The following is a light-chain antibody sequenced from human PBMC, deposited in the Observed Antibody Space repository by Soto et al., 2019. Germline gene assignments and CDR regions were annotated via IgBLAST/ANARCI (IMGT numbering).Light chain of an antibody. J-gene: IGKJ1*01. CDR3: QQYISSPLT. V-gene: IGKV3-20*01. CDR1: QSVSNNY. Sequence: EIVLTQSPGTLSLSPGERATLSCRASQSVSNNYLAWYQQKPGQAPRLVIYGASNRATGIPDRFSASGSGTDVTRTISRVEPEDFAVYYCQQYISSPLTFGQGTKVEIK. CDR2: GAS.